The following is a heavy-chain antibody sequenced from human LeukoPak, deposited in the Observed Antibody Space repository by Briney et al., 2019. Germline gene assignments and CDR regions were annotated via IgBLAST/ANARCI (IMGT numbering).Heavy chain of an antibody. V-gene: IGHV3-23*01. CDR3: ASPSTGVVVDY. J-gene: IGHJ4*02. CDR1: GFTVSNNG. CDR2: ISGVGNT. Sequence: PGGSLRLSCAASGFTVSNNGLSWFRQAPGKRLEWVSDISGVGNTYYAESVKGRFTISRDNSKNTLYLQMNSLRAEDTAVYYCASPSTGVVVDYWGQGTLVTVSS. D-gene: IGHD3-3*01.